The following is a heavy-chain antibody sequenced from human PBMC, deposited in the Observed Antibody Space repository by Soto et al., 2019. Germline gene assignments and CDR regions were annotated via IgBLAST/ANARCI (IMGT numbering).Heavy chain of an antibody. CDR1: DGSIDSGSYY. J-gene: IGHJ4*02. V-gene: IGHV4-31*03. D-gene: IGHD1-26*01. CDR3: TRGLDRAKLGY. Sequence: QVQLQESGPGLVKPSQTLSLTCTVSDGSIDSGSYYRSWVRQYPGKGLEWIGSIHYSGSIYSSPSLRSRLTMSADTSKNQCSLKLRSVTVADTAVYYCTRGLDRAKLGYWGQGIQVIVSS. CDR2: IHYSGSI.